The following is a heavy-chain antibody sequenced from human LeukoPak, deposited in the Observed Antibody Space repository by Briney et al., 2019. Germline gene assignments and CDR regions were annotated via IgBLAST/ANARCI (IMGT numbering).Heavy chain of an antibody. CDR2: ISNRGNT. CDR1: GGSITTYY. Sequence: KPSGTLSLTCTVSGGSITTYYWNWIRQSPGKGLEWIGYISNRGNTNYNPSLTSRVTMSVDTSKNHFSLKLSSVTAADTAVYFCARARRTFNWSTGYYYVMDVWGHGTTVTVSS. J-gene: IGHJ6*02. CDR3: ARARRTFNWSTGYYYVMDV. V-gene: IGHV4-59*01. D-gene: IGHD1-20*01.